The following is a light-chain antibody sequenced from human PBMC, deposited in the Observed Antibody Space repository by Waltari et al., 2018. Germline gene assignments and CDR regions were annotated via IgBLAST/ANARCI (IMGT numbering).Light chain of an antibody. CDR3: QTWDTSTVI. V-gene: IGLV3-1*01. Sequence: SYQLTQRPSASAPPRQTARITTPGAKLGAKYVCWYEQKPGQSPVLVIYQDTKRPSGIPERFSGSNSGNTATLTISGTQAMDEADYYCQTWDTSTVIFGGGTKLTVL. CDR2: QDT. J-gene: IGLJ2*01. CDR1: KLGAKY.